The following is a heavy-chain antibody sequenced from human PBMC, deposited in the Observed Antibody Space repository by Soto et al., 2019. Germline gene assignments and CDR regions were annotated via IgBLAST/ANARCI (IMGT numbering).Heavy chain of an antibody. Sequence: QVQLVESGGGVVQPGRSLRLSCAASGFTFSNYIMHWVRQAPGKGLEWVAIILHDGNNKYYADSVKGRFTISRDNSKNTLYLHMSSLRTEDTAIYYCARDDEGGSYCDLGYWGQGTLVTVSS. CDR3: ARDDEGGSYCDLGY. J-gene: IGHJ4*02. CDR2: ILHDGNNK. V-gene: IGHV3-30-3*01. D-gene: IGHD3-10*01. CDR1: GFTFSNYI.